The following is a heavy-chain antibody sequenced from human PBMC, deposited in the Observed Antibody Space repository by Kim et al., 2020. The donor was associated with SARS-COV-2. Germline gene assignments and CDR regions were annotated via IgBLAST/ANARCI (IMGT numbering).Heavy chain of an antibody. CDR2: IYSGGST. CDR1: GFTVSSNY. V-gene: IGHV3-53*01. D-gene: IGHD6-19*01. Sequence: GGSLRLSCAASGFTVSSNYMSWVRQAPGKGLEWVSVIYSGGSTYYADSVKGRFTISRDNSKNTLYLQMNSLRAEDTAVYYCARGGEYSSGWSPFGLDYWGQGTLVTVSS. CDR3: ARGGEYSSGWSPFGLDY. J-gene: IGHJ4*02.